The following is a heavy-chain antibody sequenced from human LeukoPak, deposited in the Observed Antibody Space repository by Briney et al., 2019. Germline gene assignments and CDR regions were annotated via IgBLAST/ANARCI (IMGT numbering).Heavy chain of an antibody. CDR3: ATSRLTTVTDYYFDY. CDR2: IIPILGIA. Sequence: GSSAKVSCKASVCTFSSYAISWVRQAPGQGLEWMGRIIPILGIANYAQKFQGRVTITADKSTSTAYMELSSLRSEDTAVYYCATSRLTTVTDYYFDYWGQGTLVTVSS. CDR1: VCTFSSYA. V-gene: IGHV1-69*04. D-gene: IGHD4-17*01. J-gene: IGHJ4*02.